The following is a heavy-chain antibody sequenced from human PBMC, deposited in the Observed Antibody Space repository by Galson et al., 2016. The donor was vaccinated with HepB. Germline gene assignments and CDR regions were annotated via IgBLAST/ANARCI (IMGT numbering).Heavy chain of an antibody. D-gene: IGHD2-21*01. CDR3: AKGAILFAKKPYYFHY. V-gene: IGHV3-7*05. CDR2: IKEDGSQK. Sequence: SLRLSCAASGFTFDSYWMSWVRQAPGKGLEWVANIKEDGSQKYYVDSVKGRFTISRDNSKNTVYLQMNSLRGEDTAVYYCAKGAILFAKKPYYFHYWGQGTLVAVSS. J-gene: IGHJ4*02. CDR1: GFTFDSYW.